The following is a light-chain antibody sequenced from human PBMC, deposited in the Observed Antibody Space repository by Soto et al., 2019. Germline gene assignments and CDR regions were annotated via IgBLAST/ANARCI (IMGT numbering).Light chain of an antibody. J-gene: IGKJ1*01. V-gene: IGKV3-15*01. CDR1: QTVGSN. CDR2: TTS. Sequence: EIVMTQSQATLSVSPGERITISCRASQTVGSNLAWYQQKPGQAPRLLIYTTSSRATGVPAKFSGIGSGTEFPLPIDSLQAEDFVLYYCQQYNSWSRTFGQGTRVEIK. CDR3: QQYNSWSRT.